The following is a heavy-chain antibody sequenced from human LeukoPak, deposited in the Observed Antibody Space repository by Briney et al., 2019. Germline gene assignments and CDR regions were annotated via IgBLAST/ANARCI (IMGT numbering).Heavy chain of an antibody. CDR2: IRYDGSNK. J-gene: IGHJ3*02. CDR3: ARDQMGFGSAFDI. D-gene: IGHD3-10*01. V-gene: IGHV3-30*02. CDR1: GFTFSTYG. Sequence: GGSLRLSCVASGFTFSTYGMHWVRQAPGKGLEWVAFIRYDGSNKYYADSVKGRFTISRDDSRNTLSLQMNSLRTEDTAVYYCARDQMGFGSAFDIWGQGTMVTVSS.